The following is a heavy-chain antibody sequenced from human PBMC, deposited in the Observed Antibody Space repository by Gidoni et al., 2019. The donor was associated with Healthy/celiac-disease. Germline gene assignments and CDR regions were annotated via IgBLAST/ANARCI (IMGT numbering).Heavy chain of an antibody. V-gene: IGHV4-4*02. J-gene: IGHJ3*02. CDR1: GGAIGRSNW. CDR3: ARETYYYGSRPLRAFDI. CDR2: IYHSGST. Sequence: QVQLQESGPGLVKPAGTLSRTCAVPGGAIGRSNWWRWVRQPPGKGLEWIGEIYHSGSTNYNPSLKRRVTRSVYKSKTQFSLKLSSVTAADTAVYYCARETYYYGSRPLRAFDIWGQGTMVTVSS. D-gene: IGHD3-22*01.